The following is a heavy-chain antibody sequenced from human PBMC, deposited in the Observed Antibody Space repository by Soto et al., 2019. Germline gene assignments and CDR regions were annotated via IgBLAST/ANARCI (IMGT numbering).Heavy chain of an antibody. CDR2: ILVDGRT. Sequence: GGSLRLSCAASGFICSSYDMSWVRQAPGKGLEWASTILVDGRTFYVDSVKGWFTISRDSSQNTVYLQMNSLTAGDKAIYYCAKATATGGGAFDFCGQGTMVTVSS. CDR1: GFICSSYD. CDR3: AKATATGGGAFDF. D-gene: IGHD2-8*02. V-gene: IGHV3-23*01. J-gene: IGHJ3*01.